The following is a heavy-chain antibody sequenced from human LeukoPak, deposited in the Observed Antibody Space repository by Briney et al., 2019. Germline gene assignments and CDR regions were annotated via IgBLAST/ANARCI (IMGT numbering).Heavy chain of an antibody. Sequence: ASVKVSCTASGYTFTSYGISWVRQAPGQGVDGMGWISAYNGNTNYAQKLQGRVTMTTDTSTSTAYMELRSLRSDDTAVYYCARDGGSYLYYYYYYGMDVWGQGTTVTVSS. CDR1: GYTFTSYG. D-gene: IGHD1-26*01. CDR2: ISAYNGNT. CDR3: ARDGGSYLYYYYYYGMDV. J-gene: IGHJ6*02. V-gene: IGHV1-18*01.